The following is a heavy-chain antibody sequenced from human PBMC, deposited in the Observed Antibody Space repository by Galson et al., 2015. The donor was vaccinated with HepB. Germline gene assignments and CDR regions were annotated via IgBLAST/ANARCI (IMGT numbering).Heavy chain of an antibody. CDR2: ISYDGSNK. J-gene: IGHJ6*02. Sequence: SLRLSCAASGFTFSSYAMHWVRQAPGKGLEWVAVISYDGSNKYYADSVKGRFTISRDNSKNTLYLQMNSLRAEDTAVYYCARDIRIVGATEYYYYGMDVWGQGTAVTVSS. V-gene: IGHV3-30*04. CDR3: ARDIRIVGATEYYYYGMDV. D-gene: IGHD1-26*01. CDR1: GFTFSSYA.